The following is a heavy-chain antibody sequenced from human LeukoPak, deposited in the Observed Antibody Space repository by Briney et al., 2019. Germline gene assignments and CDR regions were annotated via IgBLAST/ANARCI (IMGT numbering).Heavy chain of an antibody. CDR2: IYPSDSDT. Sequence: GESLKISCKASGYTFTHYWIGWMRQMPGKGLEWMGIIYPSDSDTKYSPSFQGQVTISADKSITTACLQWSSLKASDSAMYYCARRVPTSATRVFDYWGQGTLVTVSS. V-gene: IGHV5-51*01. D-gene: IGHD2-15*01. CDR3: ARRVPTSATRVFDY. CDR1: GYTFTHYW. J-gene: IGHJ4*02.